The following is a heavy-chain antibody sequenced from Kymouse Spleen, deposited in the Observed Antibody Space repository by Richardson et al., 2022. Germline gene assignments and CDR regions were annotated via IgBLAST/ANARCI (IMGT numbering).Heavy chain of an antibody. J-gene: IGHJ3*02. CDR2: IYHSGST. D-gene: IGHD3-3*01. CDR3: ARDRAVLRFLEWSYDAFDI. CDR1: GGSISSSNW. V-gene: IGHV4-4*02. Sequence: QVQLQESGPGLVKPSGTLSLTCAVSGGSISSSNWWSWVRQPPGKGLEWIGEIYHSGSTNYNPSLKSRVTISVDKSKNQFSLKLSSVTAADTAVYYCARDRAVLRFLEWSYDAFDIWGQGTMVTVSS.